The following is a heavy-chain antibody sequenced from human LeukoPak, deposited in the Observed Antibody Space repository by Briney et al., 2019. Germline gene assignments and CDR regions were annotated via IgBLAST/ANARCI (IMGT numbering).Heavy chain of an antibody. Sequence: GGSLRLSCAASGFTVSSNYLNWVRQAPGKGLEWVSYISSSSSTIYYADSVKGRFTISRDNAKNSLYLQMNSLRAEDTAVYYCARKGRGGGSYVSDYWGQGTLVTVSS. CDR2: ISSSSSTI. J-gene: IGHJ4*02. CDR3: ARKGRGGGSYVSDY. V-gene: IGHV3-48*01. CDR1: GFTVSSNY. D-gene: IGHD1-26*01.